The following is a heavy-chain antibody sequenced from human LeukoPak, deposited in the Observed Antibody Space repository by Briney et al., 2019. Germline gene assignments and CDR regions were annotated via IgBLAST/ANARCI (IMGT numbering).Heavy chain of an antibody. CDR2: ISRSGSTI. V-gene: IGHV3-48*03. CDR1: GFTFSSHE. J-gene: IGHJ6*04. D-gene: IGHD3-10*02. Sequence: PGGSLRLSCAASGFTFSSHEMNWVRQAPGKGLEWVSYISRSGSTIYYADSVKGRFTISRDNAKNSLYLQMNSLRAEDTAVYYCAELGITMIGGVWGKGTTVTISS. CDR3: AELGITMIGGV.